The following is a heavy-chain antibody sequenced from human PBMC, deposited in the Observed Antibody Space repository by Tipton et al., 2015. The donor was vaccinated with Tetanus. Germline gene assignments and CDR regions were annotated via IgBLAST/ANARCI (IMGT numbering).Heavy chain of an antibody. CDR3: ARGSSVWSWYMEH. D-gene: IGHD2-2*01. CDR1: GGSITSSNY. CDR2: IYSSGST. Sequence: TLSLTCAVSGGSITSSNYWSWIRQPPGKGLEWIGNIYSSGSTYYNPSLKSRVTISGDTSKNQFSLKLSSVTPADTAVYYCARGSSVWSWYMEHWGQGTLVTVSS. V-gene: IGHV4-59*01. J-gene: IGHJ1*01.